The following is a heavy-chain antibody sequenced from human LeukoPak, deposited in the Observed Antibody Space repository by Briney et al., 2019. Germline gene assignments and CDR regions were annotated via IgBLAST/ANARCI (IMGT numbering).Heavy chain of an antibody. CDR1: GFTFRIYE. CDR3: ARGHYGGNRYFDI. CDR2: IHPNSGKT. D-gene: IGHD4-23*01. J-gene: IGHJ4*02. V-gene: IGHV1-8*01. Sequence: ASVKVSCKASGFTFRIYEINWVRQAPGQGREWVGWIHPNSGKTGYAQKFQGRVTMTRDTSTETAFMELSSLKFDDTAIFYCARGHYGGNRYFDIWGQGTLVTVSS.